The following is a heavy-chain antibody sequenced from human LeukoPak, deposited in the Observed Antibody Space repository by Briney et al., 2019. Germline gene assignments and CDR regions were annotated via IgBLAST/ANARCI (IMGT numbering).Heavy chain of an antibody. J-gene: IGHJ4*02. CDR1: RFTFSSSW. CDR3: AKDRPYSSSWYGAGDY. Sequence: GGSLRLPCAASRFTFSSSWMSWVRQAPGKGLEWVANIKEDESERYYVDAVKGRFTISRDNAKNSLYLQMNSLRAEDTAVYYCAKDRPYSSSWYGAGDYWGQGTLVTVSS. CDR2: IKEDESER. V-gene: IGHV3-7*03. D-gene: IGHD6-13*01.